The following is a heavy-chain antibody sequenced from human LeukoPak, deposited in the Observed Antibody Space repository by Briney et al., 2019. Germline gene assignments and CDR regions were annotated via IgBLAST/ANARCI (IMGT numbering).Heavy chain of an antibody. J-gene: IGHJ4*02. CDR2: MYHSGST. CDR3: VRGYNYGPKDY. V-gene: IGHV4-38-2*01. D-gene: IGHD5-18*01. Sequence: PSETLSLTCVVSGYSISSGYLWGWIRQPPGKGLGWIGSMYHSGSTHYNPSLKSRVTISIDTSKNQISLKLSFVTAADTAVYYSVRGYNYGPKDYWGQGTLVTVSS. CDR1: GYSISSGYL.